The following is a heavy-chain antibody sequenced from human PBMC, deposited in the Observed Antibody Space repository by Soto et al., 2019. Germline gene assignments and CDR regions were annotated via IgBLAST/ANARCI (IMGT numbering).Heavy chain of an antibody. J-gene: IGHJ5*02. CDR3: ARQVGATTYWFDP. Sequence: QVQLQESGPGLVKPSQTLSLTCTVSGGSISSGDYYWSWISQPPGKGLEWIGYIYYSGSTYYNPSLKSRVTISVDTSKNQFSLKLSSVTAADTAVYYCARQVGATTYWFDPWGQGTLVTVSS. CDR1: GGSISSGDYY. D-gene: IGHD1-26*01. CDR2: IYYSGST. V-gene: IGHV4-30-4*01.